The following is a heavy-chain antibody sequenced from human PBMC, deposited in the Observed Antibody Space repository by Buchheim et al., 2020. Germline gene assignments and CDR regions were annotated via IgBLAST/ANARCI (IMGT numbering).Heavy chain of an antibody. J-gene: IGHJ6*02. D-gene: IGHD5-12*01. CDR2: IYYSGST. Sequence: QVQLQESGPGLVKLSQTLSLTCTVSGGSISSGDYYWSWIRQPPGKGLEWIGYIYYSGSTYYNPSLKSRVTISVDTSKNPFSLKLSSVTAADTAVYYCARVTGEWLRLLYYYYGMDVWGQGTT. CDR3: ARVTGEWLRLLYYYYGMDV. CDR1: GGSISSGDYY. V-gene: IGHV4-30-4*01.